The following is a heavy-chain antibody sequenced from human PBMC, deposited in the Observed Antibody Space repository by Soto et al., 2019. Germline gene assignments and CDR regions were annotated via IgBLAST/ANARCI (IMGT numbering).Heavy chain of an antibody. CDR1: GFTFGNYA. CDR3: TTQFFLSSRKPPEDV. V-gene: IGHV3-23*01. Sequence: GSLSLSCEASGFTFGNYAMTWVRQGPGRGLEWGSALSGSSLNTYYADSVKGRFTICRDNSKNTMYLEMNSLRVDDTAVYYCTTQFFLSSRKPPEDVWGQGTPVTVSS. CDR2: LSGSSLNT. J-gene: IGHJ6*02.